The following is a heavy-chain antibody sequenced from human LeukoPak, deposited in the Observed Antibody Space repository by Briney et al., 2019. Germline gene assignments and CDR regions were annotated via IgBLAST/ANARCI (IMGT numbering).Heavy chain of an antibody. Sequence: SVKVSCKASGGTFSSYAISWVRQAPGQGLEWMGRIIPILGIANYAQKFQGRVTITADKSTSTAYMELSSLRSEDTAVYYCARRAAGSPYFDYWGQGTLVTVSS. CDR2: IIPILGIA. V-gene: IGHV1-69*04. D-gene: IGHD6-13*01. CDR1: GGTFSSYA. J-gene: IGHJ4*02. CDR3: ARRAAGSPYFDY.